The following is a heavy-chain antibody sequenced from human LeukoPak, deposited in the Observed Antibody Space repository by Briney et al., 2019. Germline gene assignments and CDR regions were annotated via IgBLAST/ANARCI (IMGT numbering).Heavy chain of an antibody. CDR2: IYTSGST. CDR3: AGGHYYGSGSTLDH. D-gene: IGHD3-10*01. Sequence: SETLSLTCTVSGGSISSYYWSWIRQPPGKGLEWIGYIYTSGSTNYNPSLKSRVTISVDTSKNQFSLKLSSVTAADTAVYYCAGGHYYGSGSTLDHWGQGTLVTVSS. V-gene: IGHV4-4*09. J-gene: IGHJ4*02. CDR1: GGSISSYY.